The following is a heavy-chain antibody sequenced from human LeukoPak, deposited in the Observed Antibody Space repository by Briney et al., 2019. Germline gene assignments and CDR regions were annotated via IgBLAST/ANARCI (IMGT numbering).Heavy chain of an antibody. V-gene: IGHV1-2*02. CDR3: ARGEDHYDNSSGYRYYYYYTMDV. Sequence: ASVKVSCKASGDTFTGYFMHWVRQAPGQGLEWMGWINPYSGDTNYAQKFQGRVTMTRDTSISTAFKELSRLRADDTAVYYCARGEDHYDNSSGYRYYYYYTMDVWGQGTTVTVSS. CDR1: GDTFTGYF. D-gene: IGHD3-22*01. J-gene: IGHJ6*02. CDR2: INPYSGDT.